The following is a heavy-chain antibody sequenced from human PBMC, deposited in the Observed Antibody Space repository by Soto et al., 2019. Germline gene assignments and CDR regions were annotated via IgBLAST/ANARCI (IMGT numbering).Heavy chain of an antibody. J-gene: IGHJ4*02. CDR2: IYSGGSR. Sequence: EVQLVESGGGLIQPGGSLRLSCEVSGFSVSGNYMSWVRQAPGKGLDWVSVIYSGGSRYYADSVRGRFTISRDESQNTLYLQMNNLRAEDTAVYYCARSMMVLGVLFDLWGRGSLVSVSS. V-gene: IGHV3-53*01. CDR3: ARSMMVLGVLFDL. D-gene: IGHD3-10*01. CDR1: GFSVSGNY.